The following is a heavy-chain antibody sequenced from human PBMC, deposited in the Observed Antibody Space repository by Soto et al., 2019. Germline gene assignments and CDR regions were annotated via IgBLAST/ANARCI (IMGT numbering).Heavy chain of an antibody. V-gene: IGHV3-74*01. CDR2: VIGDGSGA. J-gene: IGHJ4*02. Sequence: EVQLVESGGGLVQPGGSLRLSCVASGFTFSSSWMHWVRQAPGKGLVWLSRVIGDGSGADYADFVKGRFTISRDNAKNTVYLQMDSRGAEDTAVYYCARVAVASRGIDYWGQGTLVTVSS. CDR3: ARVAVASRGIDY. CDR1: GFTFSSSW. D-gene: IGHD6-19*01.